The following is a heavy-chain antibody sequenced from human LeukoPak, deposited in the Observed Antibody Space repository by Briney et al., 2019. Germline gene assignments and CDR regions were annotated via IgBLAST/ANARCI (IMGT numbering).Heavy chain of an antibody. CDR1: GFTFSSYG. V-gene: IGHV3-33*01. CDR3: AREGITGTTTWFDP. CDR2: IWYDGSNK. D-gene: IGHD1-7*01. Sequence: PGGSLRLSCAASGFTFSSYGMHWVRQAPGKGLEWVAVIWYDGSNKYCADSVKGRFTISRDNSKNTLYLQMNSLRAEDTAVYYCAREGITGTTTWFDPWGQGTLVTVSS. J-gene: IGHJ5*02.